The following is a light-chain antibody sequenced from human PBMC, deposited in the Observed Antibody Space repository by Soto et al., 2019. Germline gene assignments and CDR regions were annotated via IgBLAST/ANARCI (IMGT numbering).Light chain of an antibody. CDR3: QQSFAIPRT. V-gene: IGKV1-39*01. J-gene: IGKJ2*01. CDR1: QFVSNY. CDR2: AAT. Sequence: DILMTQSPSSLTASFGESISISCRASQFVSNYLHWYQQQPGRAPTLVIFAATSLQTGFPSRFSANGSGTDFPLTIGPLQPEDFATYFCQQSFAIPRTLGRGTKLEIK.